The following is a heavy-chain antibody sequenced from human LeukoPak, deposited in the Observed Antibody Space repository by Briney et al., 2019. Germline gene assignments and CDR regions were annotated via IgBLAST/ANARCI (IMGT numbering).Heavy chain of an antibody. Sequence: PGGSLRLSCAASGFTFRSYWMSWVRQAPGKGLEWVSAISGSGGSTYYADSVKGRFTISRDNSQNTLYLQMNSLRGEDTAVYYCAKDVRQLQSSGWIHWGQGTLVTVSS. CDR1: GFTFRSYW. J-gene: IGHJ4*02. D-gene: IGHD6-19*01. V-gene: IGHV3-23*01. CDR2: ISGSGGST. CDR3: AKDVRQLQSSGWIH.